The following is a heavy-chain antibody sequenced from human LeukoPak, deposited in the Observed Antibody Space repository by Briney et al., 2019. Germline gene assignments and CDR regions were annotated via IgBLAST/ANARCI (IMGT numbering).Heavy chain of an antibody. V-gene: IGHV4-4*02. CDR3: ARCDGVDYGMDV. CDR2: ISHSGSP. D-gene: IGHD4-17*01. Sequence: PAETQSLTCAVSGGSISSSKWWSWVRQPPGKGLEWIGEISHSGSPYYNPSHQSRLTISVDTSKNQFSLKLSSVTAADTGVYYCARCDGVDYGMDVWGQGTTLSVPS. J-gene: IGHJ6*02. CDR1: GGSISSSKW.